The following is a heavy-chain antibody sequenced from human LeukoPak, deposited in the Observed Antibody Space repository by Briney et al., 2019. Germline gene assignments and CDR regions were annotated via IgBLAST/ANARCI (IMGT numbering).Heavy chain of an antibody. J-gene: IGHJ4*02. V-gene: IGHV4-61*01. Sequence: SETLSLTCTVSGGSISSGSYYWSWIRQPPGKGLEWIGYIYYSGSTNYNPSLKSRVTISVDTSKNQFSLKLSSVTAADTAVYYCARVGAVVAASFDYWGQGTLVTVSS. CDR3: ARVGAVVAASFDY. CDR1: GGSISSGSYY. CDR2: IYYSGST. D-gene: IGHD2-15*01.